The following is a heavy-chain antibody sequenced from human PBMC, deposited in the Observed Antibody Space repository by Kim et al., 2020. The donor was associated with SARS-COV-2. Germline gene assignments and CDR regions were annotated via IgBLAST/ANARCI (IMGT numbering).Heavy chain of an antibody. CDR1: GAAISSYY. CDR2: VHYSGST. V-gene: IGHV4-59*08. D-gene: IGHD1-1*01. Sequence: SETLSLTCTVSGAAISSYYWSWIRQPPGKGLEYIGYVHYSGSTNYNPSVNNRVTMSVDTSKNQFSLKVTSVTAADTAVYYCVRHSFEQLERRGRRYYTYPMDVWGQGATVVVSS. J-gene: IGHJ6*02. CDR3: VRHSFEQLERRGRRYYTYPMDV.